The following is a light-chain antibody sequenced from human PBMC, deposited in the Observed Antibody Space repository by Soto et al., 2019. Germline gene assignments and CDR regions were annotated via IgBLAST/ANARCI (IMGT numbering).Light chain of an antibody. CDR2: EVN. CDR3: SSYAGSNNLGV. V-gene: IGLV2-8*01. J-gene: IGLJ2*01. CDR1: SSDVGGYNY. Sequence: QSVLTQPPSASGSPGQSVTISCTGTSSDVGGYNYVSWYQQHPGRAPKLMICEVNKRPSGVPDRFSGSKSGNTASLTVSGLQAEDEADYYCSSYAGSNNLGVFGGGTKLTVL.